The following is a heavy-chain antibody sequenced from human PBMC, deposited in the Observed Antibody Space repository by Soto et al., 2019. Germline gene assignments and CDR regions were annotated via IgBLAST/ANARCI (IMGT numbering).Heavy chain of an antibody. D-gene: IGHD6-6*01. Sequence: SETLSLTCAVYGGSFSGYYWSWIRQPPGKGLEWIGEINHSGSTNYNPSLKSRVTISVDTSKNQFSLKLSSVTAADTAVYYCARDQGEYSSSSGGPNWFDPWGQGTLVTVSS. CDR2: INHSGST. CDR1: GGSFSGYY. J-gene: IGHJ5*02. V-gene: IGHV4-34*01. CDR3: ARDQGEYSSSSGGPNWFDP.